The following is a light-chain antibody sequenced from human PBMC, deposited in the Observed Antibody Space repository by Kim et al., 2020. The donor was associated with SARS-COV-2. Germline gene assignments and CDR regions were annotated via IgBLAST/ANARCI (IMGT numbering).Light chain of an antibody. V-gene: IGLV3-19*01. CDR2: GKN. CDR3: NSRDSSGNVV. J-gene: IGLJ2*01. CDR1: SLRSYY. Sequence: ALGQTARITCQGDSLRSYYASWYQQKPGQAPVLVIYGKNNRPSGIPDRFSGSSSGNTASLTITGAQAEDEADYYCNSRDSSGNVVFGGGTQLTVL.